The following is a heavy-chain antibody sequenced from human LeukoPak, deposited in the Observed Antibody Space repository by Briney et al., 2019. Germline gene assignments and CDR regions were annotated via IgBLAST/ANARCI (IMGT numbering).Heavy chain of an antibody. D-gene: IGHD3-3*01. CDR1: GFTFTCCG. V-gene: IGHV3-30*18. CDR2: ISSSDGNSR. Sequence: GTSLRPSCATSGFTFTCCGMHWVRQASGKGLEWVAAISSSDGNSRYYADSVKSRFTISRDNSKNTVYLQMNSLRADDTAVYYCAKWSGNRPLYYFDYWGQGTLVTVSS. J-gene: IGHJ4*02. CDR3: AKWSGNRPLYYFDY.